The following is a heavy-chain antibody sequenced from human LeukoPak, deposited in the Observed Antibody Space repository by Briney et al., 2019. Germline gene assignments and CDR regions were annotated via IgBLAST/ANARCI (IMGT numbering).Heavy chain of an antibody. V-gene: IGHV4-59*08. CDR3: ARRNYGDYDHYFDY. Sequence: KPSETLSLTCTVPGGSISGYYWSWIRQPPGKGLEWIGCIYCSGSTNYNPSLKSRVTISGDTSRNQFSLRLSSVTAADTAVYFCARRNYGDYDHYFDYWGQGILVTVSS. CDR2: IYCSGST. J-gene: IGHJ4*02. CDR1: GGSISGYY. D-gene: IGHD4-17*01.